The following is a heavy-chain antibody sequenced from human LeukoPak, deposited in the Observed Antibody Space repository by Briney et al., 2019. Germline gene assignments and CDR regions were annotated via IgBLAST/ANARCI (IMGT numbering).Heavy chain of an antibody. Sequence: PSETLSLTCAVYDGSFSGYYWSWIRQPPGKGLEWIGYFFYSGSTNYNPSLKSRVIIAVDTSKNQISLKLSSVTAADTAVYYCARDRDEGFDLWGRGTLVTVSS. V-gene: IGHV4-59*01. CDR3: ARDRDEGFDL. CDR1: DGSFSGYY. D-gene: IGHD3-10*01. J-gene: IGHJ2*01. CDR2: FFYSGST.